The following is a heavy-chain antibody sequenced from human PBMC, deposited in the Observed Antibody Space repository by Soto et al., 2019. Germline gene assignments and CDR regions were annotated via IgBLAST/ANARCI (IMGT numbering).Heavy chain of an antibody. CDR3: AHEGDYSSGFDY. D-gene: IGHD6-19*01. J-gene: IGHJ4*02. CDR2: IYWDDDK. CDR1: GFSLSTSGVG. V-gene: IGHV2-5*02. Sequence: QITLKESGPTLVKPTQTLTLTCTFSGFSLSTSGVGVGWIRQPPGKALEWLALIYWDDDKRYSPSLKSRLTITKDTSKTQVVLTMTNMDPVDTATYCCAHEGDYSSGFDYWGQGTLVTVSS.